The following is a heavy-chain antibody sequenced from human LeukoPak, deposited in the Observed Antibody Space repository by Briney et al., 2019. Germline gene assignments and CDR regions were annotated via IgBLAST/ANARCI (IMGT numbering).Heavy chain of an antibody. CDR2: ISWNSGSI. D-gene: IGHD6-6*01. CDR1: GFTFDDYA. CDR3: AKAYSSSSLDHFDY. J-gene: IGHJ4*02. Sequence: GGSLRLSCAASGFTFDDYAMHWVRQAPGKGLEWVSGISWNSGSIGYADSVKGRFTISRDNAKNSLYLQMNSLRAEDMALYYCAKAYSSSSLDHFDYWGQGTLVTVSS. V-gene: IGHV3-9*03.